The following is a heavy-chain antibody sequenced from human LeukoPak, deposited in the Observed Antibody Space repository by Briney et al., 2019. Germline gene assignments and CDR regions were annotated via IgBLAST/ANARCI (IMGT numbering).Heavy chain of an antibody. CDR3: ARYRIAAAGTFGGYYFDY. D-gene: IGHD6-13*01. V-gene: IGHV4-31*03. Sequence: SQTLSLTCTVSGGSISSGGYYWSWIPQHPGKGLEGIGYIYYSGSTYYNPSLKSRVTRSVDTSKNQFSLKLSSVTAADTAVYYCARYRIAAAGTFGGYYFDYWGQGTPVTVSS. J-gene: IGHJ4*02. CDR2: IYYSGST. CDR1: GGSISSGGYY.